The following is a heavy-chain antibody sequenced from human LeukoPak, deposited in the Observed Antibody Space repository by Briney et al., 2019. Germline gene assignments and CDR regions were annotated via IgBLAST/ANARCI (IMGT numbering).Heavy chain of an antibody. V-gene: IGHV4-39*01. CDR1: GGSLSSSSYY. D-gene: IGHD5-18*01. CDR3: ARQGYSYGYIDY. Sequence: SETLSLTCTVSGGSLSSSSYYWDWIRQPPGTGLEWIGNIYYSGSTFYSPSLTSRVTISVDTSRKQFSLQLSSVTAADTAVYYCARQGYSYGYIDYWGQGTLVTVSS. CDR2: IYYSGST. J-gene: IGHJ4*02.